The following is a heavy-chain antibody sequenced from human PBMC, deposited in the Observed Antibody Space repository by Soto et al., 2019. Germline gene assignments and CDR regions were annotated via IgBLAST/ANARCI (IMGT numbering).Heavy chain of an antibody. CDR2: IYHSGST. CDR1: GGSISSSNW. J-gene: IGHJ4*02. CDR3: ARLGSIELFRLSKNYDFWSGDDPNDY. Sequence: PSETLSLTCAVSGGSISSSNWWSWVRQPPGKGLEWIGEIYHSGSTNYNPSLKSRVTIPVDKSKNQFSLKLSSVTAADTAVYYCARLGSIELFRLSKNYDFWSGDDPNDYWGQGTLVTVSS. D-gene: IGHD3-3*01. V-gene: IGHV4-4*02.